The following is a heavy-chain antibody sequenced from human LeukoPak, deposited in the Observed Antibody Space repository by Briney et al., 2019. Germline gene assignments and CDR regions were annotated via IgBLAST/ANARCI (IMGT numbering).Heavy chain of an antibody. D-gene: IGHD7-27*01. J-gene: IGHJ4*02. V-gene: IGHV4-30-4*01. CDR1: GASISSGDYH. Sequence: RASETLSLTCTVSGASISSGDYHWSWVRQSPGKGLDWIGYIYYSGTIYYNPSLKSRVTISVDTTKNQFSLKVTSMTAADTAVYFCARARAWGSPLEYWGQGNLVTVSS. CDR2: IYYSGTI. CDR3: ARARAWGSPLEY.